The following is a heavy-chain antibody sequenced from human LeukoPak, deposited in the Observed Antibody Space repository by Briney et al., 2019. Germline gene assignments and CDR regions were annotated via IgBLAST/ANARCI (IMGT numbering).Heavy chain of an antibody. CDR3: ARTYYYDSSGLDY. CDR2: IYYSGST. D-gene: IGHD3-22*01. V-gene: IGHV4-59*01. J-gene: IGHJ4*02. CDR1: GGSISSYY. Sequence: SETLSLTCTVSGGSISSYYLSWIRQPPGKGLEWIGYIYYSGSTNYNPSLKSRVTISVDPPKNHFSLKLISVTAADTAVYYCARTYYYDSSGLDYWGQGTLVTVSP.